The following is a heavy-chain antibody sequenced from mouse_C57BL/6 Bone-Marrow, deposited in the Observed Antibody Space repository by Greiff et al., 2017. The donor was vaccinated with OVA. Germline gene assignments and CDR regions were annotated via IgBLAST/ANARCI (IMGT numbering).Heavy chain of an antibody. CDR3: TKGSYWYFEV. CDR2: IYPGDGDT. Sequence: VQLQQSGAELVRPGASVKLSCTASGFNIKDYYMHWVKQRPEQGLEWIGRIYPGDGDTEYAPKFQGKATMTADTSSNTAYLQLSSLTSEDTAVYYCTKGSYWYFEVWGTGTTVTVSS. CDR1: GFNIKDYY. D-gene: IGHD1-1*01. J-gene: IGHJ1*03. V-gene: IGHV14-1*01.